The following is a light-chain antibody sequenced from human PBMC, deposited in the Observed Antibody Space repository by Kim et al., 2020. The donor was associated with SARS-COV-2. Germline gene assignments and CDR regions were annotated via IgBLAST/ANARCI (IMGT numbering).Light chain of an antibody. CDR3: QKYNNAPFT. Sequence: SASVGETVTITCRASQGISIYLAWYQQKPGQVPKLLIYGASTLQSGVPSRFSGSGFGTHFTLTISSLEPEDVATYYCQKYNNAPFTFGQGIKLEI. J-gene: IGKJ2*01. CDR1: QGISIY. CDR2: GAS. V-gene: IGKV1-27*01.